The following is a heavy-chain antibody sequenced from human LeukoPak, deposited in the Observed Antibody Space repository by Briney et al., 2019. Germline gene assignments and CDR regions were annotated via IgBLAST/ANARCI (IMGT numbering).Heavy chain of an antibody. CDR3: ARDRTRGNGAFDI. CDR2: IYSGGST. D-gene: IGHD4-23*01. J-gene: IGHJ3*02. CDR1: GFTVSSNY. V-gene: IGHV3-66*01. Sequence: GGSLRLSCAASGFTVSSNYVSWVRQAPGKGLEWVSVIYSGGSTYYADSVKGRFTISRDNSKNTLYLQMNSLRAEDTAVYYCARDRTRGNGAFDIWGQGTMVTVSS.